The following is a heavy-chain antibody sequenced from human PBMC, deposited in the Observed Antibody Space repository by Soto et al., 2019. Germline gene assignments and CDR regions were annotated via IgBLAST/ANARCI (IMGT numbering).Heavy chain of an antibody. Sequence: VQLQESGPGMVKPSQTLSLTCTVSGGSISSGDYYWSWIRQPAGKGLEWIGYIYYSGSTYYNPSLKSRVTISVDTSKNQFSLKLSSVPAADTAVYYCARVVVGGYSSGYYWDYWGQGTLVTVSS. V-gene: IGHV4-30-4*01. CDR2: IYYSGST. J-gene: IGHJ4*02. CDR3: ARVVVGGYSSGYYWDY. D-gene: IGHD3-22*01. CDR1: GGSISSGDYY.